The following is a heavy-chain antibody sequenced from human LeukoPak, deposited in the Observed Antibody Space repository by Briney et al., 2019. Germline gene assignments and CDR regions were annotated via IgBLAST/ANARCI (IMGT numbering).Heavy chain of an antibody. CDR3: ARVEASGYDYGAFDY. V-gene: IGHV3-48*04. CDR2: ISSSSSTI. D-gene: IGHD5-12*01. J-gene: IGHJ4*02. CDR1: GVTFSSYS. Sequence: GGSLRLSCAASGVTFSSYSMNWVRQAPGKGLEWISYISSSSSTIYYADSVKGRFTISRDNAKNSLYLQMNSLRAEDTAVYYCARVEASGYDYGAFDYWGQGTLVTVSS.